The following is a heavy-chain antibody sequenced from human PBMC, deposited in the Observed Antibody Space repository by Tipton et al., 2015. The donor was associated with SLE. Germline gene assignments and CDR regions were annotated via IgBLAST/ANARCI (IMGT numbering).Heavy chain of an antibody. D-gene: IGHD4-11*01. CDR3: ARRQGSVNTNWFDP. CDR1: GYSFSDYW. V-gene: IGHV5-51*03. Sequence: QLVQSGGEVKEPGESLKISCKASGYSFSDYWIGWVRQKPGKGLEWMAIIYPGDSDIRYSPSFQGQVTISADKSISTAYLQWSSLKASDTAMYYCARRQGSVNTNWFDPWGPGTLVTVSS. J-gene: IGHJ5*02. CDR2: IYPGDSDI.